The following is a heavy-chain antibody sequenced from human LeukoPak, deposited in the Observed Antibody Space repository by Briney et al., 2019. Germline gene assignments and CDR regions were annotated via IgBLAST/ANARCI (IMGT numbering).Heavy chain of an antibody. CDR1: GFTFSNYG. Sequence: PGGSLRLSCAASGFTFSNYGMHWVRQAPGKGLEWVAIISYDGSNKYYRDFVKGRFTISRDNSKNTLYLQMNSLRAEDTAVYYCVKGGDDHTWVPDYWGQGTLVTVSS. J-gene: IGHJ4*02. D-gene: IGHD1-14*01. V-gene: IGHV3-30*18. CDR3: VKGGDDHTWVPDY. CDR2: ISYDGSNK.